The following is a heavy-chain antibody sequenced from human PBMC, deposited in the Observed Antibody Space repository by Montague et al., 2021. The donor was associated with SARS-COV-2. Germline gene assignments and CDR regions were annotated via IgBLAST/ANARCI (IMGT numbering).Heavy chain of an antibody. Sequence: SETLSLTCAVHGTSFSGYYWNWSRQPPGKGLEWIGESNHGRSTKFSPSLKGRLTISTDTSKNQFSLKLTSVAAADTAVYYCARLRDGVVPSPILGVGPFYSYYYMDVWGRGTPVTVSS. V-gene: IGHV4-34*01. D-gene: IGHD3-10*01. CDR3: ARLRDGVVPSPILGVGPFYSYYYMDV. J-gene: IGHJ6*03. CDR2: SNHGRST. CDR1: GTSFSGYY.